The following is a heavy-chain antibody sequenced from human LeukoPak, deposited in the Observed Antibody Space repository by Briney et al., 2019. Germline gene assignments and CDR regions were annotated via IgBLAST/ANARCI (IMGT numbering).Heavy chain of an antibody. J-gene: IGHJ4*02. Sequence: SETLSLTCTVSGVSVSSGSYYWSWLRQPPGRGLEWIAYIHYSGSAAYNPSLKSRVTISRDMSTNQFSLKMTSVTAADTAVYFCARDMGAPDYGSYSVDYWGQGTLVTVSS. CDR2: IHYSGSA. CDR3: ARDMGAPDYGSYSVDY. CDR1: GVSVSSGSYY. V-gene: IGHV4-61*01. D-gene: IGHD4-23*01.